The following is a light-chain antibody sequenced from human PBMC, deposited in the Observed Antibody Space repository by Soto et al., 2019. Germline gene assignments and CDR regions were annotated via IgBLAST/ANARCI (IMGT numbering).Light chain of an antibody. V-gene: IGKV1-5*03. CDR2: AAS. J-gene: IGKJ1*01. CDR3: QHNSSLGT. Sequence: DIQMTQSPSTLSSSLGDRVTMTCRASQSISRWLAWFQQKPGKAPKLLIYAASNWESGVPSRFSGSGSGTELTLTITRLQHDDLAYYYYQHNSSLGTFGQGTKVEIK. CDR1: QSISRW.